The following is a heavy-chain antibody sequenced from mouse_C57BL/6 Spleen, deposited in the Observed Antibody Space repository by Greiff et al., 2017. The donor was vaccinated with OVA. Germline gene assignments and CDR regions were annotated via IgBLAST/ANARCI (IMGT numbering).Heavy chain of an antibody. Sequence: VQLKESGPGLVKPSQSLSLTCSVTGYSITSGYYWNWIRQFPGNKLEWMGYISYDGSNNYNPSLKNRISITRDTSKNQFFLKLNSVTTEDTATYYCARAADYYGSRFDYWGQGTTLTVSS. V-gene: IGHV3-6*01. CDR3: ARAADYYGSRFDY. CDR1: GYSITSGYY. CDR2: ISYDGSN. D-gene: IGHD1-1*01. J-gene: IGHJ2*01.